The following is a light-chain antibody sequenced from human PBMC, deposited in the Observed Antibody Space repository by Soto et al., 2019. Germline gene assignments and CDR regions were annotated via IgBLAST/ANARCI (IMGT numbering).Light chain of an antibody. J-gene: IGKJ5*01. V-gene: IGKV1-9*01. CDR1: QGIRSY. CDR3: QQLDSMPIT. Sequence: IQLTQSPSSLSASVGDRVAITCRASQGIRSYLAWYQQKPGEAPKLLISIASILQSGVPSRFSGSGSGTDFVLTISSLQPEDSATYYCQQLDSMPITFGQGTRREIK. CDR2: IAS.